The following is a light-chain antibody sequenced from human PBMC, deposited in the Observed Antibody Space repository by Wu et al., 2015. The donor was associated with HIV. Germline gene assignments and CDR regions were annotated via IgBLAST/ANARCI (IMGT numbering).Light chain of an antibody. V-gene: IGKV3-15*01. J-gene: IGKJ2*01. CDR2: DAS. Sequence: EIILTQSPATLSLSPGESASLSCNSSQSISSNLAWYQQKGGQAPRLLINDASTRATGFPARFSGSGSGTEFTLTISDIQSEDVAIYYCQQYHHWPPYTFGRGTRLEIK. CDR1: QSISSN. CDR3: QQYHHWPPYT.